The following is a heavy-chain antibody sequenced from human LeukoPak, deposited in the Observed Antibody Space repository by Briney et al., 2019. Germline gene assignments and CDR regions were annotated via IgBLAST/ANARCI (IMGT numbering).Heavy chain of an antibody. D-gene: IGHD2-21*01. Sequence: ASVKVSCKASGYTFTGYYMHWVRQAPGQGLEWMGWINPNSGGTNYAQKFQGWVTMTRDTSISTAYMELRSLRSDDTAVYYCARSPRDIVVAPTDDAFDIWGQGTMVTVSS. CDR2: INPNSGGT. V-gene: IGHV1-2*04. CDR3: ARSPRDIVVAPTDDAFDI. J-gene: IGHJ3*02. CDR1: GYTFTGYY.